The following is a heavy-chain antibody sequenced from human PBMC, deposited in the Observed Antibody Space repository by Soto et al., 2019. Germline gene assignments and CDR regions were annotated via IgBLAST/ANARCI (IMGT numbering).Heavy chain of an antibody. CDR1: GFSISSRNYY. V-gene: IGHV4-39*01. CDR2: ISYSGST. CDR3: GTSSPIRRGSGFGA. J-gene: IGHJ5*02. D-gene: IGHD2-2*02. Sequence: PSDTLSLTGPFSGFSISSRNYYWGWLRHPPGKGLEWIGSISYSGSTYYNPSLTSRFTISVETPKNQFCLQLTSVTAADTAVYDCGTSSPIRRGSGFGAWGPGTPVT.